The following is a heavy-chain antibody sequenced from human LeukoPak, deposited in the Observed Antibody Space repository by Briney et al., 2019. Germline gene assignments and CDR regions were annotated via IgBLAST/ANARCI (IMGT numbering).Heavy chain of an antibody. CDR3: ARDGIIVVVPAADGFDY. J-gene: IGHJ4*02. CDR2: INTNSGGT. CDR1: GYTFTGYY. V-gene: IGHV1-2*02. Sequence: ASVKVSCKASGYTFTGYYMHWVRQAPGQGLEWMGWINTNSGGTNYAQKFQGRVTMTRDTSISTAYMELSRLRSDDTAVYYCARDGIIVVVPAADGFDYWGQGTLVTVSS. D-gene: IGHD2-2*01.